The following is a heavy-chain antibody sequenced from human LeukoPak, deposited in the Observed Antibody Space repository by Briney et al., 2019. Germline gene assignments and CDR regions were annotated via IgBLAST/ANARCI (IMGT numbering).Heavy chain of an antibody. D-gene: IGHD7-27*01. J-gene: IGHJ4*02. CDR3: VRDQPLSGGQGFFDY. V-gene: IGHV3-48*01. CDR1: GFAFSTFS. Sequence: GGSLRLSCAASGFAFSTFSMNWVRQAPGKGPEWVSYISRSSSSVYYADSVKGRFTISRDNAKNSLYLQMNSLRAEDTAVYYCVRDQPLSGGQGFFDYWGQGALVTVSS. CDR2: ISRSSSSV.